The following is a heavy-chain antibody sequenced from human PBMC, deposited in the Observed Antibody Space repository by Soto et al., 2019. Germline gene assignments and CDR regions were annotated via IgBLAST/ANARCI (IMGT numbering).Heavy chain of an antibody. CDR2: VNPILSMS. CDR1: GDTFNFYS. V-gene: IGHV1-69*02. Sequence: QVQLVQSGAEVKSAGSSVKVSCKASGDTFNFYSINWVRQAPGLGLEWVGRVNPILSMSNYAQRFQGRVPMTAHKSTGTAYLELRSLRSEDTAIYYCAGNYGSGYRAFDSWGQGALVTVSS. D-gene: IGHD3-10*01. CDR3: AGNYGSGYRAFDS. J-gene: IGHJ4*02.